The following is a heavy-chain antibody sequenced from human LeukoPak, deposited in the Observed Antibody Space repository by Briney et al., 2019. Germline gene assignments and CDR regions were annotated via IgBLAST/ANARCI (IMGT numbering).Heavy chain of an antibody. Sequence: ASVKVSCKASGYTFTGYYMHWVRQAPGQGLEWMGRINPNSGGTNYAQKFQGRVTMTRDTSISTAYMELSRLRSDDTAVYYYARDMSGRTAYFQHWRQGTLLTVSS. D-gene: IGHD1-26*01. V-gene: IGHV1-2*06. CDR1: GYTFTGYY. CDR2: INPNSGGT. J-gene: IGHJ1*01. CDR3: ARDMSGRTAYFQH.